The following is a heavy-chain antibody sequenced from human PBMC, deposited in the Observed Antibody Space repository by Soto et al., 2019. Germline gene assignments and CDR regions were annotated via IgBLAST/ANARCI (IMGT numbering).Heavy chain of an antibody. V-gene: IGHV4-39*01. Sequence: SETLSLTCTVSGGSISSSSYYWGWIRQPPGKGLEWIGSIYYSGSTYYNPSLKSRVTISVDTSKNTVYLQMSSLRADDTAVYFCLRRAANGAALGDCWGQGTLVTVSS. D-gene: IGHD2-8*01. CDR3: LRRAANGAALGDC. CDR2: IYYSGST. J-gene: IGHJ4*02. CDR1: GGSISSSSYY.